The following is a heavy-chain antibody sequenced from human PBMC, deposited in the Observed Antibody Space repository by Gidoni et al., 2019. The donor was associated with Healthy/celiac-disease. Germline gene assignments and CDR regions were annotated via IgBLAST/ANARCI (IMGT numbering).Heavy chain of an antibody. Sequence: EVQLVQSGAEVKKPGESLRISCKGSGYSFTSYWISWVRQMPGKGLEWMGRIDPSDSYTNYSPSFQGHVTISADKSISTAYLQWSSLKVSDTAMYYCARQNRITGTIVWFDPWGQGTLVTVSS. CDR3: ARQNRITGTIVWFDP. J-gene: IGHJ5*02. V-gene: IGHV5-10-1*01. CDR2: IDPSDSYT. CDR1: GYSFTSYW. D-gene: IGHD1-7*01.